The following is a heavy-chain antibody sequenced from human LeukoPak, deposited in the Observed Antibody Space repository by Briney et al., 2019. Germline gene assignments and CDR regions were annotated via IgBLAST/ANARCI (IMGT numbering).Heavy chain of an antibody. CDR1: GASISSYY. D-gene: IGHD4-11*01. CDR2: IYTSGST. CDR3: ARDPPDYSNYPL. V-gene: IGHV4-4*07. J-gene: IGHJ4*02. Sequence: PSETLSLTCIVSGASISSYYWSWIRQPAGKGLEWIGRIYTSGSTNYNPSLKSRVTMSVDTSKNQFSLKLSSVTAADTAVYYCARDPPDYSNYPLWGQGTLVTVSS.